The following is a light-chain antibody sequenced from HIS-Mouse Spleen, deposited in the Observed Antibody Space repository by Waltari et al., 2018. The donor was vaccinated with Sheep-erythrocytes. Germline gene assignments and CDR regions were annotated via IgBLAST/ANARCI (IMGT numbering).Light chain of an antibody. CDR3: YSTDSSGNHWV. Sequence: SYELTQPPSVSVSPGQTARITCSGDALPKKYAYWYQQKSGQAPGVVIYEDSKRPSGNPGRFSGSTSGKMATWTISGAQVEDEADYYCYSTDSSGNHWVFGGGTKLTVL. CDR1: ALPKKY. CDR2: EDS. V-gene: IGLV3-10*01. J-gene: IGLJ3*02.